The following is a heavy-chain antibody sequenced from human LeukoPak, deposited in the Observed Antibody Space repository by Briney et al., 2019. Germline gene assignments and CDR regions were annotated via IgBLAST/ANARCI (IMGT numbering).Heavy chain of an antibody. V-gene: IGHV4-39*01. J-gene: IGHJ4*02. Sequence: SETLSLTCTVSGGSIISSSYYWGWIRQSPGKGLEWIGSIYYSGSTYYNPSLKSRVTISVDTSKNQFSLKLSSVTAADTAVYYCARRGDRNLRDFDWCFDYWGQGTLVTVSS. D-gene: IGHD3-9*01. CDR3: ARRGDRNLRDFDWCFDY. CDR1: GGSIISSSYY. CDR2: IYYSGST.